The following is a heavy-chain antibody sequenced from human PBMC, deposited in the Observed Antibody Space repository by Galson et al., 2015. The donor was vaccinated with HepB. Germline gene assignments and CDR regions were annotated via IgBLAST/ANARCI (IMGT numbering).Heavy chain of an antibody. CDR1: GFTFSGFS. Sequence: SLRLSCAASGFTFSGFSINWVRQAPGKGLEWISFISARSTYIYYAQSVKGRFTISRDNATRSVYLEMYSLRVDDTAVYYCVRGLTGDYVFDYWGQGTLVTVSS. V-gene: IGHV3-21*06. D-gene: IGHD4-17*01. CDR2: ISARSTYI. J-gene: IGHJ4*02. CDR3: VRGLTGDYVFDY.